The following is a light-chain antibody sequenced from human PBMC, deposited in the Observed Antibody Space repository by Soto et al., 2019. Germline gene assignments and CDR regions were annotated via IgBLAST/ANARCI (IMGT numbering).Light chain of an antibody. J-gene: IGLJ2*01. CDR1: SSDVGGYNY. CDR3: SSYTSSSTVV. Sequence: QSALTQPASVSGSPGQSITISCTGTSSDVGGYNYVSWYQQHPGKAPKLMIYDVSNRPSGVSNRFSCSKSGNTASLTISGLQAEDEADYYCSSYTSSSTVVFGGVTKLTVL. CDR2: DVS. V-gene: IGLV2-14*01.